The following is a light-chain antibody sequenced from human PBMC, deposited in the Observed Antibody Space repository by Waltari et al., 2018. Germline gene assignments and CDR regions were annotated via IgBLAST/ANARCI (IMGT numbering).Light chain of an antibody. CDR2: KAS. CDR1: QSISSW. CDR3: QQYNSFPWT. J-gene: IGKJ1*01. V-gene: IGKV1-5*03. Sequence: DIQMAQSPSTLSASVGDRVTITCRASQSISSWLAWSQQKPGKAPNLLIYKASALESGVPSRFSGSGSATDFTLTISGLQPDDFATYFCQQYNSFPWTFGQGTKVEIK.